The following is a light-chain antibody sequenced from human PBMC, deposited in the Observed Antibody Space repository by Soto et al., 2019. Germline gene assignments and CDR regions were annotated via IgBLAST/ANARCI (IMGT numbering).Light chain of an antibody. J-gene: IGLJ1*01. CDR1: SRDVGIYNL. V-gene: IGLV2-23*01. CDR3: CSYAGSSTYV. Sequence: QSALTQPASVSGSPGQSITISCTGTSRDVGIYNLVSWYQLHPGKVPKLIIYVDTKRPSGISSRFSGSESGITAFLTISGLQAEDEADYYCCSYAGSSTYVFGTGTKVTVL. CDR2: VDT.